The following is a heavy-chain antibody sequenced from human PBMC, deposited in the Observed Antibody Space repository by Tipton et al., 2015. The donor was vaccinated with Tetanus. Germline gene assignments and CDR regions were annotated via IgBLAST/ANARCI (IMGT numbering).Heavy chain of an antibody. CDR1: GGSFSGYY. J-gene: IGHJ4*02. CDR2: IYYSGST. D-gene: IGHD2-15*01. Sequence: TLSLTCAVYGGSFSGYYWSWIRQPPGKGLEWIGYIYYSGSTNYNPSLKSRVTISVDTSKNQFSLKLSSVTAADTAVYYCARGRVDFDYWGQGTLVTVSS. CDR3: ARGRVDFDY. V-gene: IGHV4-59*01.